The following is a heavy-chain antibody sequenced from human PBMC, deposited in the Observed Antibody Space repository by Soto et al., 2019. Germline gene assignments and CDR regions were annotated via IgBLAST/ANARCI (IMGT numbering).Heavy chain of an antibody. CDR1: GGSISSYY. D-gene: IGHD1-20*01. J-gene: IGHJ6*03. Sequence: SETLSLTCTVSGGSISSYYWSWIRQPPGKGLEWIGYIYYSGSTNYNPSLKSRVTISVDTSKNQFSLKLSSVTAADTAVYYCARGNRDRYYCYYMDVWGKGTTVTVSS. V-gene: IGHV4-59*01. CDR3: ARGNRDRYYCYYMDV. CDR2: IYYSGST.